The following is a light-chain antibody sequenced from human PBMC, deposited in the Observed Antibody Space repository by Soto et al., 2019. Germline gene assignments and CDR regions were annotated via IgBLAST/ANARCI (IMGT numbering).Light chain of an antibody. Sequence: EVLMTQSPATLSLSPGVRATLSCWASETVATNLAWYQQKPGQAPRLLISGASTRAAGISDRFRGSGSGTEFTLTISSLRSEDSAIYYCQQYFEWPPMPCGQGTKVEI. CDR2: GAS. CDR1: ETVATN. V-gene: IGKV3-15*01. CDR3: QQYFEWPPMP. J-gene: IGKJ1*01.